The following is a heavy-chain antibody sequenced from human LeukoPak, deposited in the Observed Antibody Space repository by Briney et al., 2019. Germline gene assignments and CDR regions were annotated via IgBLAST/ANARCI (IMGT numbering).Heavy chain of an antibody. CDR1: GFTFSSYW. D-gene: IGHD6-6*01. CDR2: INTDGSST. J-gene: IGHJ4*02. CDR3: VRLYSSSSGDY. Sequence: PGGSLRLSCAASGFTFSSYWMHWVRQAPGKGLVWVSRINTDGSSTSYADSVKGRFTISRDNAKNTLYLQMNSLRAEDTAVYYCVRLYSSSSGDYWGQGTLVIVSS. V-gene: IGHV3-74*01.